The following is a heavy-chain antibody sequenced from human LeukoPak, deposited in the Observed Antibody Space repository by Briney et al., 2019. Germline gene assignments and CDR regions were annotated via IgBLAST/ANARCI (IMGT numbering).Heavy chain of an antibody. D-gene: IGHD6-6*01. CDR3: ARKARRTPTLGY. CDR1: GYTFTGYY. CDR2: INPNSGNT. Sequence: ASVKVSCKASGYTFTGYYMHWVRQAPGQGLEWMGWINPNSGNTGYAQKFQGRVTITRNTSISTAYMELSSLRSEDTAVYYCARKARRTPTLGYWGQGTLVTVSS. J-gene: IGHJ4*02. V-gene: IGHV1-8*03.